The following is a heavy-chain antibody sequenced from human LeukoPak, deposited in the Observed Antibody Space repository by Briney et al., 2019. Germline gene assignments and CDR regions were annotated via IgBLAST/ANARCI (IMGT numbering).Heavy chain of an antibody. V-gene: IGHV1-24*01. CDR2: FDPEDGET. J-gene: IGHJ4*02. CDR3: ATVPPTRHIVGALKG. CDR1: GNTLTELS. D-gene: IGHD1-26*01. Sequence: ASVKVSCKVSGNTLTELSMHWVRQAPGKGLEWMGGFDPEDGETIYAQKFQGRVTMTEDTSTDTAYMELSSLRSEDTAVYYCATVPPTRHIVGALKGWGQGTLVTVSS.